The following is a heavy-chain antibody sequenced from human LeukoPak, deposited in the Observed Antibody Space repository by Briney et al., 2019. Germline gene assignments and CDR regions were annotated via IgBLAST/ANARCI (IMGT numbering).Heavy chain of an antibody. Sequence: GASVKVSCTASGYTFTSYDINWVRQATGQGLEWMGWMNPNSGNTGYAQKFQGRVTMTRNTSISTAYMELSSLRSEDTAVYYCARGLYCSGGSCYGWFDPWGQGTLVTVSS. CDR3: ARGLYCSGGSCYGWFDP. V-gene: IGHV1-8*01. CDR1: GYTFTSYD. CDR2: MNPNSGNT. J-gene: IGHJ5*02. D-gene: IGHD2-15*01.